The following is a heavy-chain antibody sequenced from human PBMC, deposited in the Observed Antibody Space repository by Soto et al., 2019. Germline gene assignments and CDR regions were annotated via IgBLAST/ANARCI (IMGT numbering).Heavy chain of an antibody. D-gene: IGHD3-3*01. CDR3: ARDSLGWPTDFDC. CDR1: GFTFSQYG. CDR2: IWSGGQNI. J-gene: IGHJ4*02. Sequence: GGSLRLSCAASGFTFSQYGFHWVRQAPGEGLEWVAVIWSGGQNIYSGDSVKGRFTISRDDSKNTVYLQLDSLRAEDTAIYYCARDSLGWPTDFDCWGQGALVTVSS. V-gene: IGHV3-33*01.